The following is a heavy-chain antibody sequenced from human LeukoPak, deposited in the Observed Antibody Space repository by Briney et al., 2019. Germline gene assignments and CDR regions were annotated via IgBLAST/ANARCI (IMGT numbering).Heavy chain of an antibody. CDR3: ARVEEGYGSGRRENYYYYYMDV. CDR1: GGSFSGYY. V-gene: IGHV4-34*01. J-gene: IGHJ6*03. CDR2: INHSGST. Sequence: SETLSLTCAVYGGSFSGYYWSWLRQPPGKGLEWVGEINHSGSTNYNPSLKSRVTILVDTSKNQFSLKLRSVTAADTAVYYCARVEEGYGSGRRENYYYYYMDVWGKGTTVTISS. D-gene: IGHD3-10*01.